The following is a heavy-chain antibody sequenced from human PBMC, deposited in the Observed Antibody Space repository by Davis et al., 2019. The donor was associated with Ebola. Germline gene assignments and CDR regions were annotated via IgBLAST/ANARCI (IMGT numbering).Heavy chain of an antibody. J-gene: IGHJ5*02. CDR2: INHSGST. Sequence: SETLSLTCAVYGGSFSGYYWSWIRQPPGKGLEWIGEINHSGSTNYNPSLKSRVTISVDTSKNQFSLKLSSVTAADTAVYYCARCYYIGNWLDPWGQGTLVTVSS. CDR3: ARCYYIGNWLDP. D-gene: IGHD3-10*01. CDR1: GGSFSGYY. V-gene: IGHV4-34*01.